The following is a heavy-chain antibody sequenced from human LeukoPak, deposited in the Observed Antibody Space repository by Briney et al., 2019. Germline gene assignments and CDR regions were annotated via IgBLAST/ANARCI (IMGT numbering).Heavy chain of an antibody. D-gene: IGHD3-3*01. Sequence: ESSETLSLTCAVYGGSFSGYYWSWIRQPPGKGLEWIGYIYYSGGTNYNPSLKSRVTISVDTSKNQFSLKLSSVTAADTAVYYCARDLTPLEWFSTGYGMDVWGQGTTVTVSS. J-gene: IGHJ6*02. V-gene: IGHV4-59*01. CDR2: IYYSGGT. CDR3: ARDLTPLEWFSTGYGMDV. CDR1: GGSFSGYY.